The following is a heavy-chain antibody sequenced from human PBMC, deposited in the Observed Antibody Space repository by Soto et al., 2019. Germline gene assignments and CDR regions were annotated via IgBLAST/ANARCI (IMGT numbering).Heavy chain of an antibody. CDR2: MNPNSGNT. CDR1: GYTFTTYD. V-gene: IGHV1-8*01. Sequence: QVQLVQSGPEVKKPGASVKVSCKASGYTFTTYDIDWVRQATGQGLEWMGWMNPNSGNTGYAHQFQGRVSMTRETSISTAYRELDSLTSEDTAVYFCAVRSRTFESWGQGTLVTVSS. J-gene: IGHJ4*02. CDR3: AVRSRTFES.